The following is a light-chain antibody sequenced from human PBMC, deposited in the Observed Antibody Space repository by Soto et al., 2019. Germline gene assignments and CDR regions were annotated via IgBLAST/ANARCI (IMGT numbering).Light chain of an antibody. Sequence: DIVMTQAPDSLAVSLGERVTINCKSSQSVLYSSNNRNYLAWFQQKPGQPPKLLIYWASTRESGVPDRFSCSGSCTDFTLTISGLQAEDVAVYYCQQYYNTPLTFGGGTKVEI. CDR3: QQYYNTPLT. CDR1: QSVLYSSNNRNY. V-gene: IGKV4-1*01. J-gene: IGKJ4*01. CDR2: WAS.